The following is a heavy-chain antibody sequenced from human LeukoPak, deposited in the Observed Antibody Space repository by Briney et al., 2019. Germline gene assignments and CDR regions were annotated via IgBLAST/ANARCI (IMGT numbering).Heavy chain of an antibody. CDR1: GFTVSSNY. V-gene: IGHV3-7*01. Sequence: GGSLRLSCAASGFTVSSNYMSWVRQAPGKGLEWVANIKQDGREKYYVDSVKGRFTISRDNAKNSLYLQMNSLRAEDTAVYYCARDHDYINWGQGTLVTVSS. D-gene: IGHD4-11*01. CDR3: ARDHDYIN. J-gene: IGHJ4*02. CDR2: IKQDGREK.